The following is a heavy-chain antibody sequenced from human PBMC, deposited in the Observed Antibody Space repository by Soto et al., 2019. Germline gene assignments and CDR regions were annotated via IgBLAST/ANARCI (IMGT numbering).Heavy chain of an antibody. D-gene: IGHD3-16*02. CDR2: TYYMSKWYY. CDR3: PRGAFIVSPCTGFDH. Sequence: SGALSRTCYRSGDSVSSNSVGWNVIEQWACRGLEWLLSTYYMSKWYYEDSESVRSRIAINQDTSKNQFSLRLNSVSAEGTAVYYCPRGAFIVSPCTGFDHLGRGTPVTVSS. V-gene: IGHV6-1*01. J-gene: IGHJ4*02. CDR1: GDSVSSNSVG.